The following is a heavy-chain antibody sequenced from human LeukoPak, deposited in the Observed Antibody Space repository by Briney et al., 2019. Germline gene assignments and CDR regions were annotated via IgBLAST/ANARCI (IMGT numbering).Heavy chain of an antibody. D-gene: IGHD3-10*01. J-gene: IGHJ4*02. CDR1: GFTFSSYG. Sequence: GGSLRLSCATSGFTFSSYGFHWVRQAPGKGLEWVANIKQDGSEKCYVDSVKGRFTISRDNFKNTLYLQMNSLRAEDTAVYYCAKAHYFGSGSFDHWGQGTLVTVSP. CDR3: AKAHYFGSGSFDH. CDR2: IKQDGSEK. V-gene: IGHV3-7*03.